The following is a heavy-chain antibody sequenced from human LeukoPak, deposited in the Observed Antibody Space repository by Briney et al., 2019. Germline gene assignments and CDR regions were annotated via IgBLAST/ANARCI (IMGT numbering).Heavy chain of an antibody. Sequence: GRSLTLSCAASGFTFSRYGMHWVRQAPGKGLEWVALISDDGSIKYYADSVKGRFTISRDNSKNTLYMQMNSLRAEDTAVYYCTTIVETATLDALDIWGQGTMVTVSS. CDR1: GFTFSRYG. CDR3: TTIVETATLDALDI. V-gene: IGHV3-30*04. J-gene: IGHJ3*02. CDR2: ISDDGSIK. D-gene: IGHD5-24*01.